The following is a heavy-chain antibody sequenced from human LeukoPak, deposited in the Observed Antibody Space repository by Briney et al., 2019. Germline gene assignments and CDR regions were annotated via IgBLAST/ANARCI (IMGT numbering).Heavy chain of an antibody. V-gene: IGHV1-46*01. J-gene: IGHJ6*03. CDR1: GDTFTSYY. CDR2: INPRGGST. CDR3: ARNHDYGGYVDDYYYMDV. Sequence: ASVKVSCKASGDTFTSYYIHWVRQAPGQGLEWMGTINPRGGSTNYAQKFQDRVTMTRDTSTSTVYMELSSLRSEDTAVYFCARNHDYGGYVDDYYYMDVWGRGTTVTVSS. D-gene: IGHD4/OR15-4a*01.